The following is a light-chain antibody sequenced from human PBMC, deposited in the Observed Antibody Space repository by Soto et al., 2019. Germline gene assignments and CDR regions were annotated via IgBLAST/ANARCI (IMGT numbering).Light chain of an antibody. V-gene: IGKV3-15*01. CDR3: QQDNNWPPMA. Sequence: EIVMTQYPATLSVSPGERATLSCRASLSVSSNLAWYQQKPDQAPRLLIYGASTRATGIPARFRGSGSGTEFTLTISSLQSEDFAVYYCQQDNNWPPMAFGQGTKVEIK. CDR2: GAS. CDR1: LSVSSN. J-gene: IGKJ1*01.